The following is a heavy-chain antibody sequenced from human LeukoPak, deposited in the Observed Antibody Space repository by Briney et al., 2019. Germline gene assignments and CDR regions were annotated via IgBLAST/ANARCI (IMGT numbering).Heavy chain of an antibody. CDR3: ARDYYDSSGYGRPDAFDI. CDR2: IYTSGST. Sequence: SETLSLTCTVSGGSISSGSYYWSWIRQPAGKGLEWIGRIYTSGSTNYNPSLKSRVTMSVGTSKNQFSLKLSSVTAADTAVYYCARDYYDSSGYGRPDAFDIWGQGTMVTVSS. D-gene: IGHD3-22*01. J-gene: IGHJ3*02. V-gene: IGHV4-61*02. CDR1: GGSISSGSYY.